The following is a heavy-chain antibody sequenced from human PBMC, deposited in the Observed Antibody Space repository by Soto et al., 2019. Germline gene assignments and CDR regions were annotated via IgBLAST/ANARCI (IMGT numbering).Heavy chain of an antibody. CDR3: ARDSDTDF. Sequence: EVQLVQSGGGLVQPGGSLSLSCAASGFVCSSYEMNWVRQAPGKGLEWVSYIDSRGTTISYADSGKGRFTIARDNAKDSLYLQMNSLRAEDTAVYYCARDSDTDFWGQGTLVSVSS. CDR1: GFVCSSYE. V-gene: IGHV3-48*03. D-gene: IGHD2-8*01. CDR2: IDSRGTTI. J-gene: IGHJ4*02.